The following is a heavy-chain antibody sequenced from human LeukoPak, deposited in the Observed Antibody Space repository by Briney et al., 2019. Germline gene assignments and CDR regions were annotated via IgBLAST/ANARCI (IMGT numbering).Heavy chain of an antibody. D-gene: IGHD5-18*01. CDR2: IYTSGST. CDR3: ARDRGGYTYSHDY. J-gene: IGHJ4*02. CDR1: GVSISSYY. V-gene: IGHV4-4*07. Sequence: SETLSLTCTVSGVSISSYYWSWIRQPAGKGLEWIGRIYTSGSTNYNPSLKSRVTISMDKSKNQLSLKLNFVTAADTAVYYCARDRGGYTYSHDYWGQGTLVTVSS.